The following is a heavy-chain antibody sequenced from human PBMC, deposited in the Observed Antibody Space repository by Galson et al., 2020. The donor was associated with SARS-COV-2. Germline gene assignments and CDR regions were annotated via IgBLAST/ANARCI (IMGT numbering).Heavy chain of an antibody. CDR3: ANQVCISGVGL. V-gene: IGHV5-51*01. CDR2: IYPADSDI. D-gene: IGHD6-19*01. J-gene: IGHJ3*01. Sequence: GESLKISCQGSGYSFTNYWIGWVRQMPGKGQEWVGIIYPADSDIRYRPSFQGQATISANKSITTADLQWSSRKVSYTAMYFCANQVCISGVGLWGQGTMVIVSS. CDR1: GYSFTNYW.